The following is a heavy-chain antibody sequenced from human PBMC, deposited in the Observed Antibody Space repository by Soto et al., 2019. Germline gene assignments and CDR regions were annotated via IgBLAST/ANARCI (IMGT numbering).Heavy chain of an antibody. CDR1: GFTFSSYW. Sequence: GGSLRLSCAASGFTFSSYWMHWVRQAPGKGLVWVSRINSDGSSTSYADSVKGRFTISRDNAKNTLYLQMNSLRAEDTAVYYCARERISSYYFDYWGQGTLVTVSS. CDR2: INSDGSST. V-gene: IGHV3-74*01. J-gene: IGHJ4*02. D-gene: IGHD2-15*01. CDR3: ARERISSYYFDY.